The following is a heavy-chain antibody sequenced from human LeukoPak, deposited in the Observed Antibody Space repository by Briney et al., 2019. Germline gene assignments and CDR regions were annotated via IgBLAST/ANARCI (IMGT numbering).Heavy chain of an antibody. V-gene: IGHV3-33*08. CDR3: ARDLYSGSYSDYYYGMDV. Sequence: GGSLRLSCAASGFTFSSYAMHWVRQAPGKGLEWVAVIWYDGSNKYYADSVKGRFTISRDNSKNTLYLQMNSLRAEDTAVYYCARDLYSGSYSDYYYGMDVWGQGTTVTVSS. D-gene: IGHD1-26*01. CDR2: IWYDGSNK. CDR1: GFTFSSYA. J-gene: IGHJ6*02.